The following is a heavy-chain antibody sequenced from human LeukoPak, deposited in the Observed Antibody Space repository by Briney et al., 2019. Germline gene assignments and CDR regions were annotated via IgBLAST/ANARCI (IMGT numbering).Heavy chain of an antibody. CDR2: IYPGDSDT. Sequence: GESLKISCKGSGYSFTYYWIGWVRQMPGKGLEWMGIIYPGDSDTRYRPPFQGQVAISVDKSISTAYLQWSSLKASDTAIYYCARKTYGSGSYWFDPWGQGTLVTVSS. CDR1: GYSFTYYW. J-gene: IGHJ5*02. V-gene: IGHV5-51*01. D-gene: IGHD3-10*01. CDR3: ARKTYGSGSYWFDP.